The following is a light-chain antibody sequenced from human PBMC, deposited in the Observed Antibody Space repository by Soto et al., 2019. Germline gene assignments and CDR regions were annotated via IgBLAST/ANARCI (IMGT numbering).Light chain of an antibody. Sequence: EIVLTQSPGTLSLSPGERATLSCMASQSVSSSYLAWYQQRPGQAPRLLIYGASSRATGIPDRFSGSGSGTDFTLTISRLEPEDFAVYYCHQYGSSAWTFGQGTKVEVK. CDR3: HQYGSSAWT. CDR2: GAS. V-gene: IGKV3-20*01. CDR1: QSVSSSY. J-gene: IGKJ1*01.